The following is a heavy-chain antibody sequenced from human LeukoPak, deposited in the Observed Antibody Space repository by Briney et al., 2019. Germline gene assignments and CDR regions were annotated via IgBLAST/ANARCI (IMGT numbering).Heavy chain of an antibody. CDR2: MNPNSGNT. J-gene: IGHJ4*02. Sequence: ASVKVSCKASGYTFTSYDINWVRQATGQGLEWMGWMNPNSGNTGYAQKFQGRVTITRNTSISTAYMELSSLRSEDTALYYCARGAVAGRYYLDYWGQGTLVTVSS. D-gene: IGHD6-19*01. CDR3: ARGAVAGRYYLDY. V-gene: IGHV1-8*03. CDR1: GYTFTSYD.